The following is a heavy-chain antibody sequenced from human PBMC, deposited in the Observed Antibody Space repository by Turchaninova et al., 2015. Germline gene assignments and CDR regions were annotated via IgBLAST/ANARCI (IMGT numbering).Heavy chain of an antibody. V-gene: IGHV3-30*04. CDR1: GCPFSRYA. Sequence: QVQLVESGGGVVKPGRSLRLSCAASGCPFSRYAMHWVRQAPGKGLWGVAVISCDGGCKANADHVTDRINKYKKTLDLQSNSLGAEDTAGYYCAREHIRFLEWGDWGQGTLVTVSS. CDR2: ISCDGGCK. J-gene: IGHJ4*02. CDR3: AREHIRFLEWGD. D-gene: IGHD3-3*01.